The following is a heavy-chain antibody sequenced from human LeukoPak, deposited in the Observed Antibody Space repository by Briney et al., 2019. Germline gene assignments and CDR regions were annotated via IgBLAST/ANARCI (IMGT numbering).Heavy chain of an antibody. V-gene: IGHV1-69*13. J-gene: IGHJ5*02. D-gene: IGHD3-3*01. CDR1: GGTFRSYA. CDR3: ARDLGWSGYYTRLRFDP. CDR2: IIPIFGTA. Sequence: GASVKVSCKASGGTFRSYAISWVRQAPGQGLEWMGGIIPIFGTANYAQKFQGRVTITADESTSTAYMELSSLRSEDTAVYYCARDLGWSGYYTRLRFDPWGQGTLVTVSS.